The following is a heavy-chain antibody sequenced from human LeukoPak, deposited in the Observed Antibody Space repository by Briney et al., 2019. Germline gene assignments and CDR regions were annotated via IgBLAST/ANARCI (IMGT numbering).Heavy chain of an antibody. CDR1: GFTFSSYG. CDR2: ISYDGSNK. Sequence: GGSLRLSCAASGFTFSSYGMHWVRQAPGKGLEWVAVISYDGSNKYYADSVKGRFTISRDNSKNTLYLQMNSLRAEDTAVYYCAKDLRQLRGAPDYWGQGTLVTVSS. V-gene: IGHV3-30*18. CDR3: AKDLRQLRGAPDY. J-gene: IGHJ4*02. D-gene: IGHD6-6*01.